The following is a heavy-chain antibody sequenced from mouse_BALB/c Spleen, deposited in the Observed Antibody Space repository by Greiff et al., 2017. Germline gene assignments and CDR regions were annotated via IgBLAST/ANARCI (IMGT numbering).Heavy chain of an antibody. J-gene: IGHJ4*01. V-gene: IGHV7-3*02. CDR3: ARDRYYGSRAMDY. CDR2: IRNKANGYTT. D-gene: IGHD1-1*01. CDR1: GFTFTDYY. Sequence: EVQRVESGGGLVQPGGSLRLSCATSGFTFTDYYMSWVRQPPGKALEWLGFIRNKANGYTTEYSASVKGRFTISRDNSQSILYLQMNTLRAEDSATYYCARDRYYGSRAMDYWGQGTSVTVSS.